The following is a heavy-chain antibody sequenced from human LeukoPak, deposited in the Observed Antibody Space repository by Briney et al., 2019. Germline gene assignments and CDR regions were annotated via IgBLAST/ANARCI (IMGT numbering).Heavy chain of an antibody. CDR3: ARDGHGVPRDY. CDR2: ISYDGTEK. CDR1: GLSFSSYA. D-gene: IGHD4-17*01. J-gene: IGHJ4*02. Sequence: GGSLRLSCAASGLSFSSYAMHWVRQAPGKGLEWVAVISYDGTEKYYGDSVKGRFTISRDNSKNTLYLQINSLRAEDTALYYCARDGHGVPRDYWGQGTLVTVSP. V-gene: IGHV3-30-3*01.